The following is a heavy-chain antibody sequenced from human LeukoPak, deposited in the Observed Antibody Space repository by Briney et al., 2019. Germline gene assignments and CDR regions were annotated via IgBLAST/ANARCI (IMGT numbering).Heavy chain of an antibody. CDR1: GFTFSRYA. Sequence: GGALRLSRAASGFTFSRYAMSWVRQAPGKGREWVSAISGSGGGPYYGDSVKGRFTISRDNSKNTLYLQMNSLRAEDTAVYYCARTRQRGYYDILTGYYSYYGMDVWGQGTTVTVSS. CDR2: ISGSGGGP. CDR3: ARTRQRGYYDILTGYYSYYGMDV. V-gene: IGHV3-23*01. D-gene: IGHD3-9*01. J-gene: IGHJ6*02.